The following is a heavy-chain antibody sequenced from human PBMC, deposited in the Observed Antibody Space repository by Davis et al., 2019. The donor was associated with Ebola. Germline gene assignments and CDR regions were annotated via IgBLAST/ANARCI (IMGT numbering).Heavy chain of an antibody. CDR1: GGTFSGYY. CDR2: IDHSGST. CDR3: ARQVRAARYYGMDV. D-gene: IGHD6-6*01. V-gene: IGHV4-34*01. J-gene: IGHJ6*02. Sequence: SETLSLTCAVYGGTFSGYYWTWIRQPPGKGLQWIGDIDHSGSTNYHPSLQSRVSISVDTSKNQFSLKLSSVTAADTAVYYCARQVRAARYYGMDVWGQGTTVTVSS.